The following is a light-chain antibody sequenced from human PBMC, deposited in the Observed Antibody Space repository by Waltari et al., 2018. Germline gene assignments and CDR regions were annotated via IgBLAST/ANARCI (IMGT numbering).Light chain of an antibody. Sequence: DIRMTQALASLSISVGDIVTLTCRASQTIRHYLNWYHHKPGKAPNLLIYGSSILQSGVPSRFSGSGSGTDFTLTISSVQPEYSRTYYCQRSLTTPFMYNFGHGTKLEIK. CDR1: QTIRHY. V-gene: IGKV1-39*01. J-gene: IGKJ2*01. CDR2: GSS. CDR3: QRSLTTPFMYN.